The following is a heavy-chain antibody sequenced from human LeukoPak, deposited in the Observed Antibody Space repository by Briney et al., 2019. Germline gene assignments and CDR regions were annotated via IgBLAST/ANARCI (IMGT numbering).Heavy chain of an antibody. D-gene: IGHD1-26*01. J-gene: IGHJ1*01. V-gene: IGHV4-34*01. CDR3: ARGGVIVGVTIGSEYFQH. CDR2: INHSGST. CDR1: GGSFSGYY. Sequence: SETLSLTCAVYGGSFSGYYWSWIRQPPGKGLEWIGEINHSGSTNYNPSLKSRVTISVDTSKNQFSLKLSSVTAADTAVYYCARGGVIVGVTIGSEYFQHWGQGTLVTVSS.